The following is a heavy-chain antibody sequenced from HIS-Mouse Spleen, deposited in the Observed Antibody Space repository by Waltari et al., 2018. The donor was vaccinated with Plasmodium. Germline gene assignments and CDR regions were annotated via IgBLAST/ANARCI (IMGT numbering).Heavy chain of an antibody. V-gene: IGHV3-30*18. J-gene: IGHJ4*02. D-gene: IGHD6-13*01. CDR3: AKDRRSSSWYVDY. CDR1: GFTFSRYG. Sequence: QVQLVESGGGVVQPGRSLRLSCAASGFTFSRYGMHWVRQAPGKGLEGVAVISYDGRNKYYADSVKGRFTISRDNSKNTLYLQMNSLRAEDTAVYYCAKDRRSSSWYVDYWGQGTLVTVSS. CDR2: ISYDGRNK.